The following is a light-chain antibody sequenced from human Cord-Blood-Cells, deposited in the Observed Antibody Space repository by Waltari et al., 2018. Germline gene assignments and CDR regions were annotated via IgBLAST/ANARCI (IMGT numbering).Light chain of an antibody. V-gene: IGKV1-39*01. CDR1: QSISSY. CDR2: AAS. Sequence: DSQMTQSTPSLSASVAARVTITCRESQSISSYLNWYQQKPWKAPTLLFYAASSLQSRVPSRFSGSGSGTDFILTISSLQPEDFATYYCQQSYSTPFTFGPGTKVDIK. J-gene: IGKJ3*01. CDR3: QQSYSTPFT.